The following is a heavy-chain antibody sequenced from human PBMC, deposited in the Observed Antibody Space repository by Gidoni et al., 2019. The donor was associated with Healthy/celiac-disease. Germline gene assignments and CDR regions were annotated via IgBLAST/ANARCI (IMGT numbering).Heavy chain of an antibody. Sequence: EVQLVESGGGLVQPGGSLRPSCAASGFTFSSYEMNWVRQAPGKGLEWVSYISSSGSTIYYADSVKGRFTISRDNAKNSLYLQMNSLRAEDTAVYYCARDPAANYFDYWGQGTLVTVSS. CDR1: GFTFSSYE. D-gene: IGHD2-2*01. CDR3: ARDPAANYFDY. J-gene: IGHJ4*02. CDR2: ISSSGSTI. V-gene: IGHV3-48*03.